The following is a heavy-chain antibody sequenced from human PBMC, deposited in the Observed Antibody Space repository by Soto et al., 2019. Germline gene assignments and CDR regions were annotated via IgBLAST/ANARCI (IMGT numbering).Heavy chain of an antibody. CDR2: ISLYSDGT. CDR3: ARVVPGAEAWFGP. Sequence: QDQLVQSGGEVKRPGASVKVSCKTSGYTFSNYGITWVRQAPAQPLEWRGWISLYSDGTNYDQKLQGRVSMTTATSTTTAYMELRSLRSDDTAVYYCARVVPGAEAWFGPWGQGTLVTVAS. V-gene: IGHV1-18*01. J-gene: IGHJ5*02. CDR1: GYTFSNYG. D-gene: IGHD2-2*01.